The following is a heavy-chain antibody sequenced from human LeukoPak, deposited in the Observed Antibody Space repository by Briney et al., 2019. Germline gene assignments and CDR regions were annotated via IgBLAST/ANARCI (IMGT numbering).Heavy chain of an antibody. Sequence: GGTLRLSCAASGFTFSSYGMSWVREAPGKGLEWVSAISGSGGSTYYADSVKGRFTISRDNSKNTLYLQMNSLRAEDTAVYYCARRAGAYSHPYDYWGQGTLVTVSS. D-gene: IGHD4/OR15-4a*01. CDR3: ARRAGAYSHPYDY. J-gene: IGHJ4*02. V-gene: IGHV3-23*01. CDR1: GFTFSSYG. CDR2: ISGSGGST.